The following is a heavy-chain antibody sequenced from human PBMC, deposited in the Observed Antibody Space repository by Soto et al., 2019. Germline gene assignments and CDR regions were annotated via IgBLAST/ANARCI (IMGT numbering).Heavy chain of an antibody. CDR3: ARAFHLAAAGTPYNWFDP. CDR1: GGSFSGYY. J-gene: IGHJ5*02. V-gene: IGHV4-34*01. D-gene: IGHD6-13*01. CDR2: INHSGST. Sequence: SETLSLTCAVYGGSFSGYYWSWIRQPPGKGLEWIGEINHSGSTNYNPSLKSRVTISVDTSKNQFSLKLSSVTAADTAVYYCARAFHLAAAGTPYNWFDPWGQGTLVTVSS.